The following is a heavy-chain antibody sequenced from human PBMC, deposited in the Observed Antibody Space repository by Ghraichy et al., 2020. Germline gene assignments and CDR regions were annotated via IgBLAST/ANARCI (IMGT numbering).Heavy chain of an antibody. CDR3: ARDNRGGLAVLGTWNY. J-gene: IGHJ4*02. CDR1: GFTFTTYT. D-gene: IGHD6-13*01. V-gene: IGHV3-21*01. CDR2: ISSTTDYI. Sequence: GGSLRLSCAASGFTFTTYTMSWVRQAPGKGLEWVASISSTTDYIYYLDSVKGRFTISRDNAKNSLYLQMNSLRAEDTAMYYCARDNRGGLAVLGTWNYWGQGTLVNVSS.